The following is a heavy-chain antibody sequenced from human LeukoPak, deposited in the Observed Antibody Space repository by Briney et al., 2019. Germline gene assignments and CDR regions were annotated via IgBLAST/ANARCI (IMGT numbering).Heavy chain of an antibody. Sequence: SETLSLTCTVSGASVSSGSYYWSWVRQPPGKGLEWIGYIYYSGSTNYNPSLKSRVTISVDTSKNQFSLKLSSVTAADTAVYYCARGSRGYSYGWGQGTLVTVSS. D-gene: IGHD5-18*01. CDR1: GASVSSGSYY. J-gene: IGHJ4*02. V-gene: IGHV4-61*01. CDR3: ARGSRGYSYG. CDR2: IYYSGST.